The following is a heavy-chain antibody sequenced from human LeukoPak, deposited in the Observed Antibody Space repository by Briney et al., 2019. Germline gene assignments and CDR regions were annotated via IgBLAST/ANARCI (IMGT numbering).Heavy chain of an antibody. CDR1: GFTFSSYG. J-gene: IGHJ4*02. V-gene: IGHV3-30*18. Sequence: GGSLRLSCAASGFTFSSYGMPWVRQAPGKGLEWVAVISYDGSNKYYADSVKGRFTTSRDNSKNTLYLQMNSLRAEDTAVYYCAKDSFMGSWGQGTLVTVSS. D-gene: IGHD2-15*01. CDR3: AKDSFMGS. CDR2: ISYDGSNK.